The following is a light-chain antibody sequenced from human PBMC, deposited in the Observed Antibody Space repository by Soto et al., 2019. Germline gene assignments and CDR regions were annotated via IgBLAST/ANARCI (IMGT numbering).Light chain of an antibody. CDR1: QGISTY. Sequence: DFQMTQSPPSLSASVGDRVTITCRARQGISTYLAWYQQKPGKVPKLLISGASTLQSGVTSRFSGTGSGTDFTLTISNLQPEDVATYYCQKHSGAPFTFGPGNKVDIK. CDR3: QKHSGAPFT. V-gene: IGKV1-27*01. J-gene: IGKJ3*01. CDR2: GAS.